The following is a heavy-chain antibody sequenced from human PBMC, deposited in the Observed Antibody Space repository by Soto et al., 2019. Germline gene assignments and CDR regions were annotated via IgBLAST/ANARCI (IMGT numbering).Heavy chain of an antibody. D-gene: IGHD6-6*01. CDR3: AKERDERISSSFDT. CDR1: GFTFSYFG. CDR2: ISHDGTVK. V-gene: IGHV3-30*18. Sequence: GGSLRLSCAAAGFTFSYFGRSWVRQAPGRGPEWVAVISHDGTVKHYADSVQGRFTISRDNSKNTLDLQMNSLRPEDTAIYYCAKERDERISSSFDTWGQGALVTVSS. J-gene: IGHJ4*02.